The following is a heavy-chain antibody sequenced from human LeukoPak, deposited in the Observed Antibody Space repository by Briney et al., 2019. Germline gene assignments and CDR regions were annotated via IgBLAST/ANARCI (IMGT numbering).Heavy chain of an antibody. CDR3: ARDLRVRGAVANDAFDI. Sequence: SETLSLTCTVSGGSISSYYWSWIRQPPGKGLEWIGYIYYSGSTNYNPSLKSRVTISVDTSKNQFSLKLSSVTAADTAVYYCARDLRVRGAVANDAFDIWGQGTMVTVSS. V-gene: IGHV4-59*12. D-gene: IGHD6-13*01. CDR1: GGSISSYY. J-gene: IGHJ3*02. CDR2: IYYSGST.